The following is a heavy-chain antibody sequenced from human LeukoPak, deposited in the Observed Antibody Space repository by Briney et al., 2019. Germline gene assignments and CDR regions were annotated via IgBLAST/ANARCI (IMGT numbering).Heavy chain of an antibody. CDR1: GFTFRNYA. J-gene: IGHJ4*02. CDR3: SKGETDTGTLTHVY. V-gene: IGHV3-23*01. CDR2: ISGSGTTT. D-gene: IGHD1-7*01. Sequence: SGGSLRLSCAASGFTFRNYAMSWVRQAPGKGLEWVSAISGSGTTTHYEDSVKGRFTVSRDNSKNTVFLQMHSLGAEDTAVYYCSKGETDTGTLTHVYWGPGTLVTVSS.